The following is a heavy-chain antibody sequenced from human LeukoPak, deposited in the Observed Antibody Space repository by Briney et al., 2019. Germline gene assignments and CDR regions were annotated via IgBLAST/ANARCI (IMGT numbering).Heavy chain of an antibody. V-gene: IGHV3-73*01. CDR2: IRSKANSYAT. D-gene: IGHD2-21*01. Sequence: GGSLRLCCGVSGFTFSHPAVHRVPRASGKGLEWVGRIRSKANSYATSYAASVTGRFTISRDDSKDTAYLQMNSLKTEDTAVYYCRCGGQGYWGQGTLVTVSS. CDR1: GFTFSHPA. CDR3: RCGGQGY. J-gene: IGHJ4*02.